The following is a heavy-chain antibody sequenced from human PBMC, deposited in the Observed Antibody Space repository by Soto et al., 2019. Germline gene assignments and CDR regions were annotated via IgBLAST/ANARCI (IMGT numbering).Heavy chain of an antibody. Sequence: GGSLRLSCAASGFTFSSYAMSWVRQAPGKGLEWVSAISGSGGSTYYADSVKGRFTISRDNSKNTLYLQMNSLRAEDTAVYYCAKDRDPAPLDDIVVVLASWGQGTMVTVSS. CDR3: AKDRDPAPLDDIVVVLAS. D-gene: IGHD2-2*01. CDR1: GFTFSSYA. CDR2: ISGSGGST. J-gene: IGHJ3*01. V-gene: IGHV3-23*01.